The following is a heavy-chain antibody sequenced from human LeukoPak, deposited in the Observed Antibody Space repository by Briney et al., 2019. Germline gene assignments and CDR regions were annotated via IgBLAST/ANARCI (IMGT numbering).Heavy chain of an antibody. Sequence: GESLRISCQASGYSFTSYWISWVRQMPGKGLEWMGRIDPSDSYTNYSPSFQGNVTISADKSISTAYLQWSSLKASDTAMYNCARHTIYSGSFWGQGTLVTVSS. D-gene: IGHD1-26*01. CDR2: IDPSDSYT. CDR1: GYSFTSYW. J-gene: IGHJ4*02. V-gene: IGHV5-10-1*01. CDR3: ARHTIYSGSF.